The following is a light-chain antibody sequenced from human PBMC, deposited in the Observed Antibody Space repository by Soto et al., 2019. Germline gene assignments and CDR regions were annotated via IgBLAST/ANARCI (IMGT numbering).Light chain of an antibody. Sequence: DIVMTQSPLSLPVTPGEPASISCRSSQSLLHSNGYNYLDWYLQKLGQSPQLLIYLGSNRASGVPDRFSGSGSGTDFTLKSSRVEAEDVGVYYCMQALQTPRTFGQGTKVEIK. CDR1: QSLLHSNGYNY. CDR2: LGS. J-gene: IGKJ1*01. V-gene: IGKV2-28*01. CDR3: MQALQTPRT.